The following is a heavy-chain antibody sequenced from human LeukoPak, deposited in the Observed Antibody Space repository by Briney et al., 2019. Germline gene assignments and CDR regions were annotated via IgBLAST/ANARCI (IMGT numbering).Heavy chain of an antibody. Sequence: SETLSLTCTVSGGSISSGGYYWSWIRQHPETGLEWIGYIYYSGSTYYNPSLKSRVTISVDTSKNQFSLKLSSVTAADTAVYYCAREGNYDSSGPDAFDIWGQGTMVTVSS. CDR3: AREGNYDSSGPDAFDI. V-gene: IGHV4-31*03. CDR2: IYYSGST. J-gene: IGHJ3*02. D-gene: IGHD3-22*01. CDR1: GGSISSGGYY.